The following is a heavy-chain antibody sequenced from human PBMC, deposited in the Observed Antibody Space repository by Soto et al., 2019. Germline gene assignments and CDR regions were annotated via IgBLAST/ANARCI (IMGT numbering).Heavy chain of an antibody. V-gene: IGHV3-33*01. CDR3: ARDTARAMVRIYYGMDV. J-gene: IGHJ6*02. CDR1: GFTFSSYG. D-gene: IGHD3-10*01. Sequence: QVQLVESGGGVVQPGRSLRLSCAASGFTFSSYGMHWVRQAPGKGLEWVAVIWYDGSNKYYADSVKGRFTISRDNSKNPLYLQVSRLRAEETAVYYCARDTARAMVRIYYGMDVWGQGTTVTVSS. CDR2: IWYDGSNK.